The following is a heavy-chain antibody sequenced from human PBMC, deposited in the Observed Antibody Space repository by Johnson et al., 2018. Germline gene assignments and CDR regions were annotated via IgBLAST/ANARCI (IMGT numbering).Heavy chain of an antibody. D-gene: IGHD5-12*01. Sequence: VQLVQSGGGLVQPGRSLRLSCAASGFTFDDYAMHWVRPAPGKGLEWVSGLSWNSGIIGYVDSVKGRFTISRDNAKNSLNLQMNRLRAEDTALYYCAKDIGATNSYGMDGWGQGTTVIVSS. V-gene: IGHV3-9*01. J-gene: IGHJ6*02. CDR1: GFTFDDYA. CDR3: AKDIGATNSYGMDG. CDR2: LSWNSGII.